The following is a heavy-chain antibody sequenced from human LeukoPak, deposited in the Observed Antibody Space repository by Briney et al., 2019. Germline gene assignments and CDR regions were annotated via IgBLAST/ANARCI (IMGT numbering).Heavy chain of an antibody. V-gene: IGHV3-23*01. CDR3: AKESIVPGSGYYDILTGYYMGPDNWFDP. D-gene: IGHD3-9*01. Sequence: PGGSLRLSCAASGFTFSSYAMSWVRQAPGKGLEWVSAISGSGGSTYYADSVKGRFTISRDNSKNTLYLQMNSLRAEDRAVCYCAKESIVPGSGYYDILTGYYMGPDNWFDPWGQGTLVTVSS. J-gene: IGHJ5*02. CDR1: GFTFSSYA. CDR2: ISGSGGST.